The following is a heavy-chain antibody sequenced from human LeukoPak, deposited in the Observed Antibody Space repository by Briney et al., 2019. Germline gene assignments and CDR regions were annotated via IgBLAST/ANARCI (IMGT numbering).Heavy chain of an antibody. J-gene: IGHJ3*02. CDR1: GYTFTGYY. Sequence: ASVKVSCKASGYTFTGYYTHWVRQAPGQGLEWMGWINPNSGGTNYAQKFQGRVTMTRDTSISTAYMELSRLRSDDTAVYYCARDLGFPDAFDIWGQGTMVTVSS. CDR2: INPNSGGT. D-gene: IGHD7-27*01. CDR3: ARDLGFPDAFDI. V-gene: IGHV1-2*02.